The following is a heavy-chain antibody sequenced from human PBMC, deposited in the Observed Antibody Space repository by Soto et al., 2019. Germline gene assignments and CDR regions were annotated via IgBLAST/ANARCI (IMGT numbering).Heavy chain of an antibody. CDR3: ARPHFSSSYYFDY. J-gene: IGHJ4*02. D-gene: IGHD6-13*01. V-gene: IGHV1-3*01. Sequence: QVQLVQSGAEVKKPGASVKVSCKASGYTFTSYAMHCVRQAPGQRLEWMGWINAGNGNTKYSQKFQGRVTITRDTCASTAYMELSSLRSEDTAVYYCARPHFSSSYYFDYWGQGTLVTVSS. CDR1: GYTFTSYA. CDR2: INAGNGNT.